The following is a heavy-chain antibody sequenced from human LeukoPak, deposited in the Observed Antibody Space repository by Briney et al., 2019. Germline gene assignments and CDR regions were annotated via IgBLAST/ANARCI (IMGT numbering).Heavy chain of an antibody. J-gene: IGHJ4*02. D-gene: IGHD5-12*01. CDR1: GGSISSYY. CDR2: IYNSGST. CDR3: AREDIVVTIDY. V-gene: IGHV4-4*07. Sequence: PSETLSLTCTVSGGSISSYYWSWIRQPAGKGLEWIGRIYNSGSTNYNPSLKSRVTMSVDTSKNQFSLKLRSVSAADTAVYYCAREDIVVTIDYWGQGTLVTVPS.